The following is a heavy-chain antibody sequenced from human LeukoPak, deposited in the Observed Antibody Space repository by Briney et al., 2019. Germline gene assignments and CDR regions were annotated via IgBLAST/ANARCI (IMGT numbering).Heavy chain of an antibody. V-gene: IGHV4-59*08. D-gene: IGHD3-10*01. J-gene: IGHJ4*02. CDR3: ARHKSPLPLH. CDR2: INHSGST. Sequence: SETLSLTCTVSGGSISSYYWSWIRQPPGKGLEWIGEINHSGSTNYNPSLKSRVTISVDTSKNQFSLNLTSVTAADTAVYYCARHKSPLPLHWGQGTLVTVSS. CDR1: GGSISSYY.